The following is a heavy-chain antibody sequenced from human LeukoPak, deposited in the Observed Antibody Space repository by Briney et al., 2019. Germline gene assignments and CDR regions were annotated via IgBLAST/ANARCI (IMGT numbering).Heavy chain of an antibody. CDR3: ARSPENSSGWWGVY. CDR1: GYTFTGYY. Sequence: ASVKVSCKASGYTFTGYYMHWVRQAPGQGLEWMGWMNPNSGNTGYAQKFQGRVTMTRNTSISTAYMELSSLRSEDTAVYYCARSPENSSGWWGVYWGQGTLVTVSS. D-gene: IGHD6-19*01. J-gene: IGHJ4*02. V-gene: IGHV1-8*02. CDR2: MNPNSGNT.